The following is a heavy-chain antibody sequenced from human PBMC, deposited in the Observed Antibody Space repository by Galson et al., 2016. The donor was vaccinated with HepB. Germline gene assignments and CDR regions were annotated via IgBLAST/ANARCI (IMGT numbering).Heavy chain of an antibody. CDR2: FDPEHGET. CDR1: GYTLTELS. Sequence: SVKVSCKVSGYTLTELSMHWVRQAPGKGLEWMGGFDPEHGETIYAQTFRGRVTVTEDTSTDTAYMELTSLRSDDTAVYYCATWWPDTREPDMDVWGQGTTVTVSS. D-gene: IGHD2-15*01. V-gene: IGHV1-24*01. CDR3: ATWWPDTREPDMDV. J-gene: IGHJ6*02.